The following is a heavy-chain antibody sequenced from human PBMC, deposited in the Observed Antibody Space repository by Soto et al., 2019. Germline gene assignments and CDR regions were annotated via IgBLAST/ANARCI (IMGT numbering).Heavy chain of an antibody. J-gene: IGHJ6*03. CDR1: GYRFTNYG. Sequence: QDQLVQSGAEVKKSGASATVSFKASGYRFTNYGITWVRQAPGQGLEWMGWISGFNGNTHYAQKLQGRVTMTTDASTSTADMELRSLRSDDTAVYYCARDRGVAPPVAGNTHYYYYMDVLGKGTTVTVSS. CDR3: ARDRGVAPPVAGNTHYYYYMDV. V-gene: IGHV1-18*01. CDR2: ISGFNGNT. D-gene: IGHD1-26*01.